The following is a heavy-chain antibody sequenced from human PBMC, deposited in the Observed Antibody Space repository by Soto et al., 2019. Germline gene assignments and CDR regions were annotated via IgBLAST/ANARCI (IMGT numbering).Heavy chain of an antibody. D-gene: IGHD3-22*01. CDR3: ARVSYDSSGYYLGNWFDP. Sequence: GASVKVSCKGSGGTFSSYAISWVRQAPGQGLEWMGGIIPIFGTANYAQKFQGRVTITADESTSTAYMELSSLRSEDTAVYYCARVSYDSSGYYLGNWFDPWGQGTLVTVSS. CDR2: IIPIFGTA. V-gene: IGHV1-69*13. CDR1: GGTFSSYA. J-gene: IGHJ5*02.